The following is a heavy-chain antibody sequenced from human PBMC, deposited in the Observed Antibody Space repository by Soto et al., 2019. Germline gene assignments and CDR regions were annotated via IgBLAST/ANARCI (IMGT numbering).Heavy chain of an antibody. CDR2: SRNKVNSYST. CDR1: GFIFSDHY. J-gene: IGHJ4*02. Sequence: EVQLVESGGGLVQPGGALRLSCAASGFIFSDHYMDWVRQAPGKGLEWVGRSRNKVNSYSTEYAASVKGRCTISRDDSKNSLYLQMNSLKIEDTAVYYCASGSYGDEYWGQGTLVTVSS. V-gene: IGHV3-72*01. CDR3: ASGSYGDEY. D-gene: IGHD3-10*01.